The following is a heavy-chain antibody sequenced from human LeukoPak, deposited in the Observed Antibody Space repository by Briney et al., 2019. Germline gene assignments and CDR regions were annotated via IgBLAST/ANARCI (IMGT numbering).Heavy chain of an antibody. D-gene: IGHD3-10*01. CDR1: GYSISSGYY. CDR3: ARGRGEGRGISMIRGVRAPSYNWFDP. CDR2: VFHSGIT. V-gene: IGHV4-38-2*02. J-gene: IGHJ5*02. Sequence: SETLSLTCSVSGYSISSGYYWGWIRQPPGKGLEWIGSVFHSGITYYKPSLKSRVTISVDTSKNQFSLKLSSVTAVDTAVYYCARGRGEGRGISMIRGVRAPSYNWFDPWGHGTLVTVSS.